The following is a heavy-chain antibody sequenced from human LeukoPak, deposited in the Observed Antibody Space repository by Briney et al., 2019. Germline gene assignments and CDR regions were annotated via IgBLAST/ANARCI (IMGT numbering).Heavy chain of an antibody. Sequence: QPGGSLRLSCAASGFTFSSYAMSWVRQAPGRGLEWVSTLSGSGDSTYYADSVKGRFTISRDNSKNTLYLQMDSLRADDTAVYYCATRAIPSPIIYFDYWGQGTLVTVSS. CDR2: LSGSGDST. CDR1: GFTFSSYA. J-gene: IGHJ4*02. CDR3: ATRAIPSPIIYFDY. V-gene: IGHV3-23*01. D-gene: IGHD2-2*02.